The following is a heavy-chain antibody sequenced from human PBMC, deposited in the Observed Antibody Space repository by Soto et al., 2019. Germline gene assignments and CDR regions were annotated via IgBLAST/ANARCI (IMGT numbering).Heavy chain of an antibody. V-gene: IGHV3-15*01. D-gene: IGHD2-2*01. CDR3: TTGDLPAESKYDYYYYYYMDV. CDR1: GFTFSSYA. Sequence: GGSLRLSCAASGFTFSSYAMHWVRQAPGKGLEWVGGIKSNRNNRKKEYAANRRRRFTISRDDSKNTLYLQMNSLKTEDTAVYYCTTGDLPAESKYDYYYYYYMDVWGKGTTVTVSS. J-gene: IGHJ6*03. CDR2: IKSNRNNRKK.